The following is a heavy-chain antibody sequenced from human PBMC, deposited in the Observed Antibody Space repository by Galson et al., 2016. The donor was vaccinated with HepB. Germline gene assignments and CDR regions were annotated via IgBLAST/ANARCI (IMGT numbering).Heavy chain of an antibody. CDR1: GFTVSNNY. CDR2: IYSGGST. CDR3: AYNQNYGAGVYWFYGMDV. Sequence: SLRLSCAASGFTVSNNYMRWVRQAPGKGLEWVSLIYSGGSTYYADSVKGRFTISRDNAKTSLYLQMNSLRADDTAVYYCAYNQNYGAGVYWFYGMDVWGQGTTVTVAS. V-gene: IGHV3-66*01. D-gene: IGHD3-10*01. J-gene: IGHJ6*02.